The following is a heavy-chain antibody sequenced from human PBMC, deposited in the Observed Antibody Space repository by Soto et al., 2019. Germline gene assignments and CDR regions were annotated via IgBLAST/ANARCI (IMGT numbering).Heavy chain of an antibody. CDR3: ARGDWKGAY. J-gene: IGHJ4*02. V-gene: IGHV4-39*01. CDR2: IYYIGST. CDR1: GGSISSSSYY. D-gene: IGHD1-1*01. Sequence: SETLSLTCTVSGGSISSSSYYWGWIRQPPGKGLEWIGSIYYIGSTYSNPSLKSRITISVDTSKNQFSLKLSSVTAADTAVYYCARGDWKGAYWGRGTLVTVSS.